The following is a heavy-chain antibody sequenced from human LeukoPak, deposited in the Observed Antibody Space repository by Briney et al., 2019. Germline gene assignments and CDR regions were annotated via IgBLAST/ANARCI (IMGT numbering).Heavy chain of an antibody. CDR1: GGSISSDDYY. V-gene: IGHV4-31*03. CDR3: ARERQYGDRLFDY. D-gene: IGHD4-17*01. J-gene: IGHJ4*02. Sequence: PSETLSLTCTVSGGSISSDDYYWSWIRQHPGKGLEWIGYISYSGSTYYNPSLKSRVTISIDTSKNQFSLKLDSVTAADTAVYYCARERQYGDRLFDYWGQGTLVTVSS. CDR2: ISYSGST.